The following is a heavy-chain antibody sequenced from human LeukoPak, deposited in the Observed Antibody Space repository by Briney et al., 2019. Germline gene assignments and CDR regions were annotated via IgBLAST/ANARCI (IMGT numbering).Heavy chain of an antibody. CDR2: IYHSGST. J-gene: IGHJ4*02. CDR3: ARGAEVTYYYDSSGYYYGY. Sequence: PSETLSLTCAVSGGSISSGGYSWSWIRQPPGKGLEGVGNIYHSGSTYYNPSLKSRVTISVDRSKNQFSLKLSSVTAADTAVYYCARGAEVTYYYDSSGYYYGYWGQGTLVTVCS. CDR1: GGSISSGGYS. D-gene: IGHD3-22*01. V-gene: IGHV4-30-2*01.